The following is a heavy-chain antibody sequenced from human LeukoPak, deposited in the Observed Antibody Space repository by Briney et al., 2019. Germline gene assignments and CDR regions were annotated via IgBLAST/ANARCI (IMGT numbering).Heavy chain of an antibody. Sequence: SETLSLTCAVYGGSFSGYYWSWIRQPPGKGLEWIGEINHSGSTNYNPSLKSRVTISVDTSKNQFSLKLSSVTAADTAVYYCAREVDFWSGYFHYYYYYMDVWGKGTTVTVSS. J-gene: IGHJ6*03. V-gene: IGHV4-34*01. CDR3: AREVDFWSGYFHYYYYYMDV. CDR2: INHSGST. CDR1: GGSFSGYY. D-gene: IGHD3-3*01.